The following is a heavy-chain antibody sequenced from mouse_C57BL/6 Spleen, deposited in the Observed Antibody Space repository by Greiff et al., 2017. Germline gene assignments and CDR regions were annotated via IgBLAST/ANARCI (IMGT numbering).Heavy chain of an antibody. J-gene: IGHJ3*01. CDR2: IHPNSGST. D-gene: IGHD2-4*01. CDR1: GYTFTSYW. V-gene: IGHV1-64*01. Sequence: QVQLQQPGAELVKPGASVKLSCKASGYTFTSYWMHWVKQRPGQGLEWIGMIHPNSGSTNYNEKFKSKATLTVDKSSSTTYMQLSSLTSEDSAVYYGAKGEDYDLAWFAYWGQGTLVTVSA. CDR3: AKGEDYDLAWFAY.